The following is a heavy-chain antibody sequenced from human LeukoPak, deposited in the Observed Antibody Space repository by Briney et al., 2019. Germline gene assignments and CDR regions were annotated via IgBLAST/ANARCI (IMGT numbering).Heavy chain of an antibody. D-gene: IGHD3-22*01. V-gene: IGHV3-23*01. CDR2: ISNSGGST. CDR3: TKGQRSNSGYFYFDQ. CDR1: GFTFSSYA. Sequence: SGGSLRLSCVGSGFTFSSYAMRWVRQIPGKGLEWVSAISNSGGSTYYADSVKGRFTISRDNSIDTVYLQMNSLRAEDTAIYYCTKGQRSNSGYFYFDQWGQGTLVTVSS. J-gene: IGHJ4*02.